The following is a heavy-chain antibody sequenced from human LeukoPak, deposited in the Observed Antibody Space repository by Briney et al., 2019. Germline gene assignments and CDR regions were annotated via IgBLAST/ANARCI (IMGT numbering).Heavy chain of an antibody. CDR1: GITFSSYW. Sequence: AGGSLRLSCAASGITFSSYWMSWVRQAPGKGLEWVANIKQDGSEKYYVDSVKGRFTNSRDNAKNSLYLQMNSLRAEDTAVYYCARVFKYSVNYYYFDCWGQGTLVTVSS. V-gene: IGHV3-7*05. J-gene: IGHJ4*02. CDR3: ARVFKYSVNYYYFDC. CDR2: IKQDGSEK. D-gene: IGHD1-26*01.